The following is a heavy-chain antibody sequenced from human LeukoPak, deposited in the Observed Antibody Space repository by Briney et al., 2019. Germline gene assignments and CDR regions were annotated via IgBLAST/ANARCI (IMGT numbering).Heavy chain of an antibody. CDR1: GFTFSSYS. V-gene: IGHV3-21*01. Sequence: GGSLRLSCAASGFTFSSYSMNWVRLAPGKGLEWVSSISGSSSYIYYADSVKGRFTIYRDNANNSLYLQMNSLRAEDTAVYYCARVHSGSYQYYYYYYIDVWGKGTTVTVSS. D-gene: IGHD1-26*01. J-gene: IGHJ6*03. CDR3: ARVHSGSYQYYYYYYIDV. CDR2: ISGSSSYI.